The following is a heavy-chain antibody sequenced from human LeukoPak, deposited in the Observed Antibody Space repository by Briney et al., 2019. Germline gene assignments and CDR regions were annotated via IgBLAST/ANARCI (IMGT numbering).Heavy chain of an antibody. J-gene: IGHJ6*03. V-gene: IGHV4-30-4*08. Sequence: SETLSLTCTVSGGSISSSSCYWGWIRQPPGKGLEWIGYIYYSGSTYYNPSLKSRVTISVDTSKNQFSLKLSSVTAADTAVYYCARDHYCSSTSCPDYYYYYYMDVWGKGTTVTVSS. CDR2: IYYSGST. CDR3: ARDHYCSSTSCPDYYYYYYMDV. D-gene: IGHD2-2*01. CDR1: GGSISSSSCY.